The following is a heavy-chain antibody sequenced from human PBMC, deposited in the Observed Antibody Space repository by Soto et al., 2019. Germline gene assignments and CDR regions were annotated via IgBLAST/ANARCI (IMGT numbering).Heavy chain of an antibody. V-gene: IGHV3-23*01. CDR2: ISGSGASI. D-gene: IGHD2-15*01. CDR3: AKDGRGACTGGTCYGSDY. J-gene: IGHJ4*02. Sequence: EVQLLESGGNLVQPGGSLRLSCAASGFTFSSYVMSWVRQAPGKGLEWVSTISGSGASIYDADSVKGRFTISRDNSKNTVYLQINSLRAEDTAVYYCAKDGRGACTGGTCYGSDYWGQGTLVTVSS. CDR1: GFTFSSYV.